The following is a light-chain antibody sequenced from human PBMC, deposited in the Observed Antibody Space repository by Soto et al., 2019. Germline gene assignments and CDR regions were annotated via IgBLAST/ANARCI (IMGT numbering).Light chain of an antibody. J-gene: IGKJ1*01. CDR2: DVS. V-gene: IGKV1-5*01. CDR1: QSISGW. CDR3: QQYHDYWT. Sequence: DIQMTQSPSTLSASIGDRVTITCRASQSISGWLAWYQQKPGKAPKLLISDVSSLESGVPSRFSGSGSGTEFTLTISNLQPDDFAVYYCQQYHDYWTFGPGTKVEVK.